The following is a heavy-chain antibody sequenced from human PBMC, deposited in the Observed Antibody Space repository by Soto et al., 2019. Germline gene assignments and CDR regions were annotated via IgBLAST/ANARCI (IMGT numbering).Heavy chain of an antibody. V-gene: IGHV2-5*02. Sequence: QITLKESGPTLVKPTQTLTLTCTFSGFSLSTGGLGVGWIRQPPGEALEWLALIYWDDDKRYSPSLRSRLTITQDTSKNHVVLIMTNMDPVDTATYYCVHSRCGGDCLRSYSSHYYYGMDVWGQGTTVTVSS. CDR2: IYWDDDK. CDR1: GFSLSTGGLG. J-gene: IGHJ6*02. CDR3: VHSRCGGDCLRSYSSHYYYGMDV. D-gene: IGHD2-21*02.